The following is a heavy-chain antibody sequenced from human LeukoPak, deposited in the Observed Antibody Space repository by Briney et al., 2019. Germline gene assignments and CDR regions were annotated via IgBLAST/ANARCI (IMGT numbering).Heavy chain of an antibody. CDR3: ARDTCEQWLVGEGYFDY. J-gene: IGHJ4*02. CDR1: VGTFSSYA. CDR2: IIPILGIA. V-gene: IGHV1-69*04. Sequence: SVKVSFKGSVGTFSSYAISWVRQAPGQGLEWMGRIIPILGIANYAQKFQGRVTITADKSTSTAYMELSSLRSEDTAVYYCARDTCEQWLVGEGYFDYWGQGTLVTVSS. D-gene: IGHD6-19*01.